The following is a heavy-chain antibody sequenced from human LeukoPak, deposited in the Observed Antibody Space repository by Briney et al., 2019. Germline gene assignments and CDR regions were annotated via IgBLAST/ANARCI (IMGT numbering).Heavy chain of an antibody. Sequence: SVKVSCKASGGTFSSYAISWVRQAPGQGLEWMGGIIPIFGTANYAQKFQGRVTITADESTSTAYMELNSLRAEDTAVYYCARDYCSTTSCYDAFDIWGQGTMVTVSS. D-gene: IGHD2-2*01. CDR2: IIPIFGTA. J-gene: IGHJ3*02. CDR1: GGTFSSYA. CDR3: ARDYCSTTSCYDAFDI. V-gene: IGHV1-69*13.